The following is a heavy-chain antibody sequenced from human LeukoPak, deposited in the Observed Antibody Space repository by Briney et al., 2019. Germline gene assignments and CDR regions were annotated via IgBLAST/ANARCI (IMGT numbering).Heavy chain of an antibody. V-gene: IGHV3-7*01. CDR1: GFTFSTYW. CDR2: IKQDGSEK. D-gene: IGHD3-3*01. J-gene: IGHJ4*02. Sequence: GGSLRLSCTASGFTFSTYWMSWVRQAPGKGLECVASIKQDGSEKEYVDSVKGRFTISRDNAKNSLYLQMISLRADDTAVYFCARWRGAQSEFEFWGQGTLATVSS. CDR3: ARWRGAQSEFEF.